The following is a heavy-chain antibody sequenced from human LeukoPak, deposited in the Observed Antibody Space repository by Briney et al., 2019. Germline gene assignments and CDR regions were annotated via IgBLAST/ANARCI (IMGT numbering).Heavy chain of an antibody. Sequence: GGSLRLSCAASRFTFSTYWMHWIRQAPGKGLEWVSSISRSGSTKYYADSVKGRFTISRDNAKNSLFLQMNSLRAEDTAVYYCARVLRYCSGGNCYSGGLGYMDVWGKGTTVTISS. CDR3: ARVLRYCSGGNCYSGGLGYMDV. CDR1: RFTFSTYW. V-gene: IGHV3-11*01. D-gene: IGHD2-15*01. J-gene: IGHJ6*03. CDR2: ISRSGSTK.